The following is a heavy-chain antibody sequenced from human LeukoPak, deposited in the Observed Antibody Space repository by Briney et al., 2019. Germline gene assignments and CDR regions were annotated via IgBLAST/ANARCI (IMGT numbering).Heavy chain of an antibody. V-gene: IGHV3-7*01. J-gene: IGHJ4*02. CDR1: GFTFSSHW. CDR3: AKDRDSYGYYPYYFDY. D-gene: IGHD3-22*01. Sequence: GGSLRLSCAASGFTFSSHWMSWVRQAPGKGLEWVANIKKDGSEKYYVDAVKGRFTISRDNSKNTLYLQMNSLRAEDTAVYYWAKDRDSYGYYPYYFDYWGQGTLVTVSS. CDR2: IKKDGSEK.